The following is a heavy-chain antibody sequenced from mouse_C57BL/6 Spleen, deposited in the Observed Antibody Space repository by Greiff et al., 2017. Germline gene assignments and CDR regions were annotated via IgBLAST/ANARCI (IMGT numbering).Heavy chain of an antibody. CDR1: GYTFTDYE. J-gene: IGHJ1*03. D-gene: IGHD1-1*01. V-gene: IGHV1-15*01. Sequence: QVQLQQSGAELVRPGASVTLSCKASGYTFTDYEMHWVKQTPVHGLEWIGAIDPETGGTAYNQKFKGKAILTADKSSSTAYMELRSLTSEDSAVXYCTRIYYCGSIWDWGTGTTVTVSS. CDR2: IDPETGGT. CDR3: TRIYYCGSIWD.